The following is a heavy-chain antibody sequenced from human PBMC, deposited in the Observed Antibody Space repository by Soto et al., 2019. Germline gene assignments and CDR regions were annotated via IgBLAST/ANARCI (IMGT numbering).Heavy chain of an antibody. CDR3: ARESSQYXSDF. V-gene: IGHV3-21*01. Sequence: GGSLRLSCAASGFTFSSYRMVWVRQAPEKGLEWVSSIGGSSGHIYYADSLKGRFTISRDNSKKTLYLQMNSLRAEDTAVYYCARESSQYXSDFWSQGTLVTVSS. CDR2: IGGSSGHI. D-gene: IGHD6-6*01. J-gene: IGHJ4*02. CDR1: GFTFSSYR.